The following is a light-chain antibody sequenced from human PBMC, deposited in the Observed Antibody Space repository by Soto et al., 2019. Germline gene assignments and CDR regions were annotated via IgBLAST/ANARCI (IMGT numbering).Light chain of an antibody. CDR1: GGDIGAYNY. Sequence: QSVLTQPASVSGSPGQSITISCTGSGGDIGAYNYVSWYQQHPGKAPKLIIYGVKNRPSGVSNRFSASKSAFTASLTISGLQAEDEADYYCSSYTTSYFYVFGPGTKVTVL. V-gene: IGLV2-14*01. CDR2: GVK. J-gene: IGLJ1*01. CDR3: SSYTTSYFYV.